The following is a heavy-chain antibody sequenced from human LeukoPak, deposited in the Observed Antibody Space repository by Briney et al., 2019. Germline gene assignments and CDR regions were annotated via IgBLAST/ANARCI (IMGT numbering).Heavy chain of an antibody. CDR1: GFSFSSFY. CDR3: AGDWGASNYFDY. Sequence: ASVKVSCKTSGFSFSSFYIHWVRQGPGQGLEWMGLISPNGGSTRLAQKFQGRVTMTSDMATSTVYMELSSLRSEDAAVYYCAGDWGASNYFDYWGQGSLIIVSS. CDR2: ISPNGGST. D-gene: IGHD7-27*01. V-gene: IGHV1-46*01. J-gene: IGHJ4*02.